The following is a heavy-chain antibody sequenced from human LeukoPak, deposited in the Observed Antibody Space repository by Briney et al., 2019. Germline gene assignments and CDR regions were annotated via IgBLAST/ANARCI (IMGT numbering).Heavy chain of an antibody. J-gene: IGHJ4*02. V-gene: IGHV4-61*02. CDR1: GASISSGRYY. Sequence: SETLSLTCTVSGASISSGRYYWSWIRQPAGKGLEWIGRIYTSGSTDYNPSLKGRVTISLDTSKNQFSLKVRSVTAADTAVYYCARDSPGIAATDTWGQGSLVTVSS. CDR2: IYTSGST. D-gene: IGHD6-13*01. CDR3: ARDSPGIAATDT.